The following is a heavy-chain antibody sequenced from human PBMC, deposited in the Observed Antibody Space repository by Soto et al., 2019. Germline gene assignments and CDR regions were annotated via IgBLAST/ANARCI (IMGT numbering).Heavy chain of an antibody. D-gene: IGHD3-22*01. J-gene: IGHJ4*02. CDR2: ISSSSSTI. V-gene: IGHV3-48*01. CDR3: ARDYDSSGFYPQTYYFEY. CDR1: GFTFSYYG. Sequence: PGGSLRLSCAASGFTFSYYGMNWVRPAPGKGLEWVSYISSSSSTIYYADSVKGRFTISRDNAKNSLYLQMNSLRAEDTAVYYCARDYDSSGFYPQTYYFEYWGQGTLVTVSS.